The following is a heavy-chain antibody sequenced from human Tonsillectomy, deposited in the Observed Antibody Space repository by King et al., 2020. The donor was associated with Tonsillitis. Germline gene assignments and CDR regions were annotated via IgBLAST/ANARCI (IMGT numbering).Heavy chain of an antibody. CDR2: IYYSGST. D-gene: IGHD3-22*01. J-gene: IGHJ4*02. V-gene: IGHV4-59*01. CDR1: GGSISSYY. CDR3: ARGDTMIIAYY. Sequence: VQLQESGPGLVKPSETLSLTCTVSGGSISSYYWSWVRQPPGKGLEWIGYIYYSGSTNYNPSLKSRVTISVDTSKNQFSLNLSSVTAADTAVYYCARGDTMIIAYYWGQGTLVTVSS.